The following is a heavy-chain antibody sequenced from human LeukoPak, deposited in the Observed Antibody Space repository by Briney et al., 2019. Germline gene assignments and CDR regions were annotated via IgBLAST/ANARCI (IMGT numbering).Heavy chain of an antibody. CDR2: IFHSGTT. CDR3: AASGYRYGLQKY. V-gene: IGHV4-38-2*01. Sequence: SETLSLSCAVSGYSISRGYYWGWIPQPPGKGLGGFGSIFHSGTTYYNPSLQSRVTLSVDTSKNQFSLKLSLWTAADTAVYYCAASGYRYGLQKYWGQGTLVIVSS. CDR1: GYSISRGYY. D-gene: IGHD5-18*01. J-gene: IGHJ4*02.